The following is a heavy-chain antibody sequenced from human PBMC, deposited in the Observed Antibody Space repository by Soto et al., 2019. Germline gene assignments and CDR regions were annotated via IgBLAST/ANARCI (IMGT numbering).Heavy chain of an antibody. V-gene: IGHV3-74*01. J-gene: IGHJ6*02. Sequence: GSLRLACSASGFTISGHWMHWVRRAPGKGLVWVSRINSVGSSTNYADSVKGRFTISRDNAKNTLYLEMKSLRAEDTAVYYCAREVATAAMPPSSLMDVWGQGTKVTVYS. D-gene: IGHD2-2*01. CDR3: AREVATAAMPPSSLMDV. CDR1: GFTISGHW. CDR2: INSVGSST.